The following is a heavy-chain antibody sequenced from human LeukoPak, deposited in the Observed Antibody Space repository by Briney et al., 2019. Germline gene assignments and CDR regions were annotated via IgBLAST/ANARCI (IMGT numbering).Heavy chain of an antibody. Sequence: GESLKISCKGSGYSFSSYWIGWVRQMPGKGLEWMGIIYPADSDTRYSPSFQGQVTISVDKSISTAYLQWSSLMASDTAMYYCARPPTYDSSVDYWGQGTLVTVSS. D-gene: IGHD3-16*01. CDR3: ARPPTYDSSVDY. V-gene: IGHV5-51*01. CDR2: IYPADSDT. CDR1: GYSFSSYW. J-gene: IGHJ4*02.